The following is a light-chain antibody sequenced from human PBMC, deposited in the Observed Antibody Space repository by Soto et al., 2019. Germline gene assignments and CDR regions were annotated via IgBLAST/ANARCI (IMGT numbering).Light chain of an antibody. CDR3: QKYNSVPS. J-gene: IGKJ4*01. V-gene: IGKV1-27*01. CDR1: QGIRNY. CDR2: AAS. Sequence: DIQMTQSPSSLSASVGDRVTISCRASQGIRNYVAWYQQRPEKVPKLLIYAASTLQSGVPSRFSGSGSGTDFTLTISSLQPEDVATYYCQKYNSVPSFGGGTKVEIK.